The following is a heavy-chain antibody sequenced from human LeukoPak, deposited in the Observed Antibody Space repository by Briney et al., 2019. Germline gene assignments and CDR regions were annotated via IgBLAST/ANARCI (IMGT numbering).Heavy chain of an antibody. Sequence: PGGSLRLSCAASGFTVSSNYMSWVRQAPGKGLEWVSVIYSGGSTYYADSVKGRFTISRDNSKGTLYLQMNSLRAEDTAVYYCAKRYSGSSGLYNFDYWGQGALVTVSS. CDR1: GFTVSSNY. D-gene: IGHD1-26*01. J-gene: IGHJ4*02. CDR3: AKRYSGSSGLYNFDY. CDR2: IYSGGST. V-gene: IGHV3-53*01.